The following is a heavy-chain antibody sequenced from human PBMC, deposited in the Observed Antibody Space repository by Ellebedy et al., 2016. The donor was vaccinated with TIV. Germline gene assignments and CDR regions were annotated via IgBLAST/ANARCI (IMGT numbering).Heavy chain of an antibody. V-gene: IGHV4-30-4*01. J-gene: IGHJ4*02. CDR3: AGDVDTAMAY. D-gene: IGHD5-18*01. Sequence: LRLXXAVSGGSISSGDYYWSWIRQPPGKGLEWIGYIHYSGSTYYNPSLKSRVTVSVDTSKNQFSLKLSSVTAAYTAVYYCAGDVDTAMAYWGQGTLVTVSS. CDR2: IHYSGST. CDR1: GGSISSGDYY.